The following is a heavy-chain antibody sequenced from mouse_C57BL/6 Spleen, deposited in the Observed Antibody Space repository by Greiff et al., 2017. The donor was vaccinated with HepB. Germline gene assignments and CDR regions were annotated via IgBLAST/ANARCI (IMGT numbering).Heavy chain of an antibody. CDR2: INPSSGYT. J-gene: IGHJ1*03. Sequence: QVQLQQSGAELAKPGASVKLSCKASGYPFTSYWRHWVNQRLGQGLEWIGYINPSSGYTKYNQKFKDKATWTADKSSSTASMQLRRLTYTDCAAYYCATCDCDGSYWCFEVWGTGTTVTVSS. CDR3: ATCDCDGSYWCFEV. CDR1: GYPFTSYW. D-gene: IGHD2-4*01. V-gene: IGHV1-7*01.